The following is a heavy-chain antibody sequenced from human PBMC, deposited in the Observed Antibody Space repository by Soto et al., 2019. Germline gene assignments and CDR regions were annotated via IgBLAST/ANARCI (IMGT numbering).Heavy chain of an antibody. Sequence: ASVKVSCKASGYTFTSYAMHWVRQAPGQGLEWMGWISAYNGNTNYAQKLQGRVTMTTDTSTSTAYMELRSLRSDDTAVYYCARDREYSYGHDGFDIGGHGKMVPVSS. CDR2: ISAYNGNT. CDR1: GYTFTSYA. V-gene: IGHV1-18*01. D-gene: IGHD5-18*01. CDR3: ARDREYSYGHDGFDI. J-gene: IGHJ3*02.